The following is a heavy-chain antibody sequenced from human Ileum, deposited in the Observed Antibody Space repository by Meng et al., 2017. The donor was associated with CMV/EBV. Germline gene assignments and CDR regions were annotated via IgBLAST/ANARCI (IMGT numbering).Heavy chain of an antibody. V-gene: IGHV4-4*07. J-gene: IGHJ4*02. Sequence: QVQLQESGPGPVKPSETLSLTCTVSGGSISGYYWSWIRQPATKGLEWIGRVYSSGSTDYNPSLQSRVTMSVDTSKNQFSLKLSSVTAADTAVYYCARGSSSWAFDYWGQGTLVTVSS. CDR1: GGSISGYY. CDR3: ARGSSSWAFDY. D-gene: IGHD2-2*01. CDR2: VYSSGST.